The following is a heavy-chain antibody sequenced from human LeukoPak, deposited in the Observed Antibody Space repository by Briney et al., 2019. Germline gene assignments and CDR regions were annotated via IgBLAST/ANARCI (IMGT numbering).Heavy chain of an antibody. D-gene: IGHD2-2*01. V-gene: IGHV3-30*19. CDR3: ARSQLQFCSTPSCYVFDS. Sequence: GRSLRLSCATSGFTVRSYGMHWLRQAPGKGLEWVAVISFDESEKYYADSVKGRFTISTDISKNTLHLDMNSLRADDTAIYYCARSQLQFCSTPSCYVFDSWGQGTLVTVSS. CDR2: ISFDESEK. CDR1: GFTVRSYG. J-gene: IGHJ4*02.